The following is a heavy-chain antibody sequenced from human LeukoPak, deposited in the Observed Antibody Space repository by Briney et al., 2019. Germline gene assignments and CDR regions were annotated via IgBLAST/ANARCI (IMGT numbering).Heavy chain of an antibody. CDR3: AKERDYGGFDY. CDR2: IKQDGSEK. V-gene: IGHV3-7*03. CDR1: GFTLSIYW. D-gene: IGHD4-23*01. J-gene: IGHJ4*02. Sequence: PGGSLRLSCAASGFTLSIYWMSWVRQAPGKGLEWVANIKQDGSEKYYVDSVKGRFTISRDNAKNSLYLQMNSLRAEDTAVYYCAKERDYGGFDYWGQGTLVTVSS.